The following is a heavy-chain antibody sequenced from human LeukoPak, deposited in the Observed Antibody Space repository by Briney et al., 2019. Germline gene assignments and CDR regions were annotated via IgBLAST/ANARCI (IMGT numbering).Heavy chain of an antibody. CDR1: GDSINDYY. CDR2: IYSSGST. V-gene: IGHV4-4*07. D-gene: IGHD4-23*01. J-gene: IGHJ4*02. Sequence: SETLSLTCTVFGDSINDYYWNWIRQPAGKGLEWIGRIYSSGSTNYNPSLKSRITMSVDTSKNQFSLKLGSVTAADTAVYYCARLERGGPQFDYWGQGTLVTVSS. CDR3: ARLERGGPQFDY.